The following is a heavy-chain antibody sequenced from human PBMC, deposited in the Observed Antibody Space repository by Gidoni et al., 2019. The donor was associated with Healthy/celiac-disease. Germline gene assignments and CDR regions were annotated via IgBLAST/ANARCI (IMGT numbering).Heavy chain of an antibody. CDR3: ARAEESHWVVVAAIGYYYYYGMDV. CDR1: GSTVRTPT. Sequence: EVQLVESGGGLATPGGSLSLSCAASGSTVRTPTLTRVRQAPVKGMGWVSSISSNSSDIYYADSVKGRFTISRENAKNSLYLQMNSLRAEDTAVYYCARAEESHWVVVAAIGYYYYYGMDVWGQGTTVTVSS. J-gene: IGHJ6*02. V-gene: IGHV3-21*01. D-gene: IGHD2-15*01. CDR2: ISSNSSDI.